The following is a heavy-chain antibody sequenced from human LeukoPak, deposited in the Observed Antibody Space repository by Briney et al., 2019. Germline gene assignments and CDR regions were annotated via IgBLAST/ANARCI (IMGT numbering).Heavy chain of an antibody. CDR2: IYYSGST. D-gene: IGHD3-10*01. J-gene: IGHJ4*02. Sequence: SETLSLTCTVSGGSISSYYWSWIWQPPGKGLEWIGYIYYSGSTNYNPSLKSRVTISVDTSKNQFSLKLSSVTAADTAVYYCARDLRGLDYWGQGTLVTVSS. CDR1: GGSISSYY. CDR3: ARDLRGLDY. V-gene: IGHV4-59*01.